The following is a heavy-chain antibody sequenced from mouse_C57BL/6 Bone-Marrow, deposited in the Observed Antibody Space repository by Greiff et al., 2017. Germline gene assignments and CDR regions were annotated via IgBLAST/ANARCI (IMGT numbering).Heavy chain of an antibody. V-gene: IGHV5-4*01. CDR2: ISDGGSYT. CDR3: ARDFITTARYFDV. CDR1: GFTFSSYA. J-gene: IGHJ1*03. D-gene: IGHD1-1*01. Sequence: EVKVVESGGGLVKPGGSLKLSCAASGFTFSSYAMSWVRQTPEKRLGWVATISDGGSYTYSPDNVKGRFTISRDNAKNNLYLQMSHLKSEDTAMYYCARDFITTARYFDVWGTGTTVTVSS.